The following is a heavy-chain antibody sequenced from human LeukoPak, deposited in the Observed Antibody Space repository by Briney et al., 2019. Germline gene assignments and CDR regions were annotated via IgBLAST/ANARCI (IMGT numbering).Heavy chain of an antibody. CDR3: ALGAVRGVLDY. J-gene: IGHJ4*02. CDR2: IKQDGSEK. V-gene: IGHV3-7*01. D-gene: IGHD3-10*01. Sequence: GGSLRLSCAASGFTFSSYWMSWVRQAPGKGLEWVANIKQDGSEKYYVDSVKGRFTISRDNAKNSLYLQMNSLRAEDTAVYYCALGAVRGVLDYWGQGTLVTVSS. CDR1: GFTFSSYW.